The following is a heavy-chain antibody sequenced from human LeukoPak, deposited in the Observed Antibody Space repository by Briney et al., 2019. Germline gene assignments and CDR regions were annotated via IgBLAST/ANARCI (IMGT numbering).Heavy chain of an antibody. CDR2: ISAYNGNT. D-gene: IGHD2-15*01. Sequence: ASVKVSCKPSGYTFTSYDSSWVRQAPGQRLEWMGWISAYNGNTNYAQKFQRRVTMTTDTSTSTAYMELRSLRSDDTAVYYCARDICSGDRCYPYYFDYWGQGALVTVSS. CDR1: GYTFTSYD. V-gene: IGHV1-18*01. CDR3: ARDICSGDRCYPYYFDY. J-gene: IGHJ4*02.